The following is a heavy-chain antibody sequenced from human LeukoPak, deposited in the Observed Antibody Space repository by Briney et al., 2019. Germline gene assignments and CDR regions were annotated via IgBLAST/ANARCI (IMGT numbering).Heavy chain of an antibody. CDR3: ARGFGYYGSGSYVDC. CDR1: GGSISSSSYY. CDR2: IYYSGST. J-gene: IGHJ4*02. V-gene: IGHV4-39*07. Sequence: SETLSLTCTVSGGSISSSSYYWGWVRQPPGKGLEWIGSIYYSGSTYYNPSLKSRVTISVDTYKNQFSLKLSSVTAADTAVYYCARGFGYYGSGSYVDCWGQGTLVTVSS. D-gene: IGHD3-10*01.